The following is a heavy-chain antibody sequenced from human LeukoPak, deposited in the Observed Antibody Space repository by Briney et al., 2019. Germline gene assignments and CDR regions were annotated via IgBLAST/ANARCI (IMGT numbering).Heavy chain of an antibody. CDR2: IYYSGST. D-gene: IGHD4-17*01. J-gene: IGHJ4*02. V-gene: IGHV4-61*08. CDR1: GGSISSGGYY. Sequence: SETLSLTCSVSGGSISSGGYYWSWIRQPPGKGLEWIGYIYYSGSTNYNPSLKSRVTISVDTSRNQFSLKLSSVTAADTAVYYCARGNYGDFDYWGQGTLVTVSS. CDR3: ARGNYGDFDY.